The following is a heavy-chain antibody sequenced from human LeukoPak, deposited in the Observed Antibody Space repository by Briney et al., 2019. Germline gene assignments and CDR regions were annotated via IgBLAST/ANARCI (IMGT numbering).Heavy chain of an antibody. D-gene: IGHD5-18*01. CDR2: INSDGSST. V-gene: IGHV3-74*01. CDR3: ARGGGYSYGSFDY. CDR1: GFTFSSYW. J-gene: IGHJ4*02. Sequence: GGSLRLSCAASGFTFSSYWMHWVRQAPGKGVVWVSRINSDGSSTSYADSVKGRFTISRDNAKNTLYLQMNSLRAEDTAVYYCARGGGYSYGSFDYWGQGTLVTVSS.